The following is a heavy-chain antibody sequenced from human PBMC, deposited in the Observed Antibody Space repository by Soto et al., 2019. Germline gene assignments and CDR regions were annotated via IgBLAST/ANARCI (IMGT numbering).Heavy chain of an antibody. D-gene: IGHD2-2*03. CDR3: AGGHCTTTGCNNWFDP. Sequence: GASVKVSCKASGYTFTGNYIHWVRQAPGQGLEWMGWIIPNSGDTSFAQKFQGRVTMTRDTSISTAYMELSGLTSDDTAVYYCAGGHCTTTGCNNWFDPWGQVTLVTVSS. CDR1: GYTFTGNY. CDR2: IIPNSGDT. J-gene: IGHJ5*02. V-gene: IGHV1-2*02.